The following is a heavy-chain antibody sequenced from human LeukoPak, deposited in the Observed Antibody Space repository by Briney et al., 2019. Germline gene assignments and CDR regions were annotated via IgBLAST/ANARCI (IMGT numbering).Heavy chain of an antibody. V-gene: IGHV3-30*18. CDR3: AKGGGYCISTSCSLSDY. CDR2: IPYDGSNK. J-gene: IGHJ4*02. Sequence: GRSLRLSCAASGLTFSSYGLHWVRQAPGKGLEWVAVIPYDGSNKYYADSVKGRFTISRDNSKNTLFLQMNSLRAEDTAVYFCAKGGGYCISTSCSLSDYWGQGTLVTVSS. D-gene: IGHD2-2*01. CDR1: GLTFSSYG.